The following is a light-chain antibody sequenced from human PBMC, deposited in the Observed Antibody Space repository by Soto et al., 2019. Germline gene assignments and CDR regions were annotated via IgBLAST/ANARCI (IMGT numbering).Light chain of an antibody. CDR2: CAS. V-gene: IGKV4-1*01. CDR1: QSVLYNSNNKNY. J-gene: IGKJ2*01. CDR3: QQYESTPPT. Sequence: DIVMTQSPDSLAVSLGERATINCKYSQSVLYNSNNKNYLAWYQQRPGQPPKLLIYCASTRESGVPDRFSGSGSGTDFTLTITSLQAEDVAVYYCQQYESTPPTFGQGTKLEIK.